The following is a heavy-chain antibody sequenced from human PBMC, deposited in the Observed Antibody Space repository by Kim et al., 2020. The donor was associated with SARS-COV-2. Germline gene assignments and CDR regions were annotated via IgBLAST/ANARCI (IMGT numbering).Heavy chain of an antibody. CDR1: GFTFSNAW. V-gene: IGHV3-15*01. J-gene: IGHJ6*02. Sequence: GGSLRLSCAASGFTFSNAWMNWVRQAPGKGLEWVGRIKSKINGGTTGYAAPVKGRFTISRDDSKNTLYLQMSSLKTEDTAVYYCTSDLGAYCGGDCYSRVWGLGTTVTVSS. CDR3: TSDLGAYCGGDCYSRV. D-gene: IGHD2-21*02. CDR2: IKSKINGGTT.